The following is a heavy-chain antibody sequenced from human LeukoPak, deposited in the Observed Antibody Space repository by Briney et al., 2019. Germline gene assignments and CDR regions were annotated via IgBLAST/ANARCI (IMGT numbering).Heavy chain of an antibody. CDR1: GYTFTGYF. D-gene: IGHD3-22*01. CDR3: ASLPRGIVVAPFDY. CDR2: MNPNSGGT. Sequence: ASVKVSCTASGYTFTGYFMHWVRQAPRQGLEWMGWMNPNSGGTNYAQKFQGRVTMTRDKSISTAYMELSRLRSDDTAVYYCASLPRGIVVAPFDYWGQGSLVTVSS. V-gene: IGHV1-2*02. J-gene: IGHJ4*02.